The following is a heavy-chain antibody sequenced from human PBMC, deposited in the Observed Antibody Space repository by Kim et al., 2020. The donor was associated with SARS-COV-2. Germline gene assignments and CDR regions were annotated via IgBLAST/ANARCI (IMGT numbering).Heavy chain of an antibody. CDR1: GFTFSSYA. CDR3: AKFWGTGTPEYYYYGMDV. D-gene: IGHD1-1*01. J-gene: IGHJ6*02. CDR2: ISGSGGST. Sequence: GGSLRLSCAASGFTFSSYAMSWVRQAPGKGLEWVSAISGSGGSTYYADSVKGRFTISRDNSKNTLYLQMNSLRAEDTAVYYCAKFWGTGTPEYYYYGMDVRGQGTTVTVSS. V-gene: IGHV3-23*01.